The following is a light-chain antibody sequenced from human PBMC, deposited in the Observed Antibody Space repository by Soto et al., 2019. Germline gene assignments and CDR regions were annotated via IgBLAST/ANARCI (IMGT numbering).Light chain of an antibody. V-gene: IGLV2-14*01. J-gene: IGLJ2*01. CDR1: NSDIGVYNY. CDR2: EVT. Sequence: QSALTQPASVSGSPGQSITISCTGTNSDIGVYNYVSWYQQHPGKAPILLIYEVTHRPSGISSRFSGSKSGNTASLTSSGLQTDDEASYFCSSFTTSNVVVFGRGTKLTVL. CDR3: SSFTTSNVVV.